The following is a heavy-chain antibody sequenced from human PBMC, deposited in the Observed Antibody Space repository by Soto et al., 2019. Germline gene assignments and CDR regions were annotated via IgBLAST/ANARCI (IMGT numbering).Heavy chain of an antibody. V-gene: IGHV3-48*03. D-gene: IGHD5-12*01. CDR1: GFTFSSYE. CDR3: ARVGMATISF. J-gene: IGHJ4*02. Sequence: ESGGGLVQPGGSLRLSCAASGFTFSSYEMNWVRQAPGKGLEWVSYISSSGSTIYYVDSVKGRFTISRDNAKNSLYLQMNSLRAEDTAVYYCARVGMATISFWGQGTLVTVSS. CDR2: ISSSGSTI.